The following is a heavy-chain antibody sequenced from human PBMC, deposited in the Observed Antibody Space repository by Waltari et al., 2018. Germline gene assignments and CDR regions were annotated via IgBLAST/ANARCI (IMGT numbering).Heavy chain of an antibody. D-gene: IGHD5-12*01. CDR3: ARDSGYSGYNSYSFDY. V-gene: IGHV3-7*01. CDR2: IKQDGSGK. J-gene: IGHJ4*02. Sequence: EVQLVESGGGLVQPGGSLRLSCAASGFTFSSYWMTWVRQAPGKGREWVANIKQDGSGKYYVDSVRGRFTIARDNAKNSLYLQMNILRAEDTAVYYCARDSGYSGYNSYSFDYWGQGTLVTVSS. CDR1: GFTFSSYW.